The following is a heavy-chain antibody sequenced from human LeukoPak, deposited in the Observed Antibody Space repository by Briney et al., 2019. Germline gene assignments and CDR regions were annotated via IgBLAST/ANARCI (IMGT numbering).Heavy chain of an antibody. CDR1: GYTFTSYG. Sequence: ASVKVSCKASGYTFTSYGISWVRQAPGQGLEWMGWISAYNGNTNYAQKLQGRVTMTTDTSTSTAYMELRSLRSDDTAVYYCAREYGDYVWGSYFSLGYYFDYWGRGTLVTVSS. V-gene: IGHV1-18*01. CDR3: AREYGDYVWGSYFSLGYYFDY. D-gene: IGHD3-16*01. J-gene: IGHJ4*02. CDR2: ISAYNGNT.